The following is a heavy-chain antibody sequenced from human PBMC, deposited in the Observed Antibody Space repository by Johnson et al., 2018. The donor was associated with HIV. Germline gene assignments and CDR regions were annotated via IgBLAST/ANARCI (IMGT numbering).Heavy chain of an antibody. V-gene: IGHV3-11*04. D-gene: IGHD6-13*01. CDR2: ISSSGSTI. CDR3: ASWGVGSSWNHDAFDI. Sequence: QVQLVESGGGLVQPGGSLRLSCAASGFSFSDYFVSWIRQAPGKGLEWVSYISSSGSTIYYADSVKGRFTISRDNAKNSLYLQMNSLRAEDTAVYYCASWGVGSSWNHDAFDIWGQGTMVTVSS. CDR1: GFSFSDYF. J-gene: IGHJ3*02.